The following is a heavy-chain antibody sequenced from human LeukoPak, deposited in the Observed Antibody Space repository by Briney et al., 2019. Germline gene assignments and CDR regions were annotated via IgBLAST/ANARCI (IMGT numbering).Heavy chain of an antibody. CDR3: ARDPPRLTGFDF. J-gene: IGHJ4*02. CDR1: GYTFSSYG. Sequence: ASVKVSCKASGYTFSSYGVSWVRQAPGQGLEWMGWISGYNGNTDYAQNLQGRVTMTTDTSTSTAYMELRSLRSDDTAVYYCARDPPRLTGFDFWGQGTLVTVSS. CDR2: ISGYNGNT. D-gene: IGHD2-21*02. V-gene: IGHV1-18*01.